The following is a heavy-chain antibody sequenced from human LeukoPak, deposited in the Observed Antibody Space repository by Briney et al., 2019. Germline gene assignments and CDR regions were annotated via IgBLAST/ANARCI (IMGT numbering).Heavy chain of an antibody. Sequence: SETLSLTCTVSGYSISSGYFWGWIRQPPGKGLEWIGSFYHSGITYYNPSLKSRVTISVEMSKNQFSLKLSSVTAADTAVYYCASQDYGGNSALGGYWGQGTLVTVSS. J-gene: IGHJ4*02. CDR1: GYSISSGYF. CDR2: FYHSGIT. V-gene: IGHV4-38-2*02. CDR3: ASQDYGGNSALGGY. D-gene: IGHD4-23*01.